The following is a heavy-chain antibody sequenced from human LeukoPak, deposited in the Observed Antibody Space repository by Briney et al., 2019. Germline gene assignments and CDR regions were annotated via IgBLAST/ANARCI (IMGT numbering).Heavy chain of an antibody. CDR3: ATHGSGSPFDRYYFDY. CDR1: GGSISSYY. Sequence: SETLSLTCTVSGGSISSYYWNWIRQPPGKGLEWIGFVYYSGSTNYNPSLKSRVTISVDTSKNQFSLKLSSVTAADTAVYYCATHGSGSPFDRYYFDYWGQGTLVTVSS. CDR2: VYYSGST. D-gene: IGHD3-10*01. V-gene: IGHV4-59*08. J-gene: IGHJ4*02.